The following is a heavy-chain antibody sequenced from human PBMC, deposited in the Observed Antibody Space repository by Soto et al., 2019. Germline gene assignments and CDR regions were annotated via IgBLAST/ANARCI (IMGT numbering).Heavy chain of an antibody. J-gene: IGHJ6*02. CDR3: AKLHASITIFGVVRPYYYYGMDV. V-gene: IGHV3-23*01. D-gene: IGHD3-3*01. Sequence: GGSLRLSCAASGFTFSSYAMSWVRQAPGKGLEWVSAISGSGGSTYYADSVKGRFTISRDNSKNTLYLQMNSLRAEDTAVYYCAKLHASITIFGVVRPYYYYGMDVWGQGTTVTVSS. CDR2: ISGSGGST. CDR1: GFTFSSYA.